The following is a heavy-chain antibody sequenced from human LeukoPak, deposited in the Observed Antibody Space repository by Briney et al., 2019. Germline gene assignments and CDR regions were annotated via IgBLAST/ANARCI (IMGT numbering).Heavy chain of an antibody. D-gene: IGHD1-1*01. Sequence: SETLSLTCTVSGDSLTRRTYYWVWVRQPPGKGLEWHGSIKYSGRTFYNSSLKSRATISVDTFRNQFSVKVTSVTAADTAVYSCASLSTSDTDGNYFDFWGQGTLVTVSS. CDR1: GDSLTRRTYY. CDR2: IKYSGRT. V-gene: IGHV4-39*01. J-gene: IGHJ4*02. CDR3: ASLSTSDTDGNYFDF.